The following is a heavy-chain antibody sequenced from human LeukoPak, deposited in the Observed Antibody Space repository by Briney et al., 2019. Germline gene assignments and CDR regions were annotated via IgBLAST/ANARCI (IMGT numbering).Heavy chain of an antibody. V-gene: IGHV1-18*01. CDR1: GYTFTSYC. Sequence: EASVKVSCKASGYTFTSYCFSWVRQAPGQGLEWMGWISAYNGNTNYAQNLQGRVTMTTDTSTSTAYMEMKSLRADDTGVYYCARDLVSPAQDIKSYYGIDVWGQGTTVTVSS. J-gene: IGHJ6*02. CDR3: ARDLVSPAQDIKSYYGIDV. CDR2: ISAYNGNT.